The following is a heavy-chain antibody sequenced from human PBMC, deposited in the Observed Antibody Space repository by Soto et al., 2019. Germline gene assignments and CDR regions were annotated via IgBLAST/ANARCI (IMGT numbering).Heavy chain of an antibody. CDR3: ARISGYVFNGMDV. CDR1: GFSLSNARMG. J-gene: IGHJ6*02. CDR2: IFSNDEK. D-gene: IGHD5-12*01. V-gene: IGHV2-26*01. Sequence: QVTLKESGPVLVKPTETLTLTCTVSGFSLSNARMGVSWIRQPPGKALEWLAHIFSNDEKSYSTSLKSRLTLSKDTSKSQVVLTMTNMDTVDTATYYCARISGYVFNGMDVWGQGTTVTVSS.